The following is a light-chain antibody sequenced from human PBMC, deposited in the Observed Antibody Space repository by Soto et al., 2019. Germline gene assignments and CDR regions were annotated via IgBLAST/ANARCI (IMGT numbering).Light chain of an antibody. V-gene: IGKV3-15*01. Sequence: EIVMTQSPATLSVSPGERATLSCRASQSVSSNLAWYQHKPGQAPRRLIYGASTRATGVPARFSGSGSGTEFTLTISSRQSEDFAIYYCQQYNSWPLFTFGQGTKLEVK. CDR1: QSVSSN. CDR3: QQYNSWPLFT. J-gene: IGKJ2*01. CDR2: GAS.